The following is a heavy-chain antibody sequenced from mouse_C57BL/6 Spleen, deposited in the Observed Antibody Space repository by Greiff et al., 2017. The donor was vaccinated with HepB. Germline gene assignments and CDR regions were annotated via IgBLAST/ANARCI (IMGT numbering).Heavy chain of an antibody. V-gene: IGHV1-82*01. J-gene: IGHJ2*01. CDR2: IYPGDGDT. D-gene: IGHD2-1*01. Sequence: QVQLQQSGPELVKPGASVKISCKASGYAFSSSWMNWVKQRPGKGLEWIGRIYPGDGDTNYNGKFKGKATLTADKSSSTAYMQLSSLTSEDSAVYFCARSNGNYLDYWGQGTTLTVSS. CDR3: ARSNGNYLDY. CDR1: GYAFSSSW.